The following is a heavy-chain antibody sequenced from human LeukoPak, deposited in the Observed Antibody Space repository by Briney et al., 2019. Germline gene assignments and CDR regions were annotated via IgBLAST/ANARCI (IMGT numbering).Heavy chain of an antibody. V-gene: IGHV3-53*01. J-gene: IGHJ4*02. CDR2: IYSGGST. CDR1: GFTXSXSY. Sequence: GGSLRLSCAASGFTXSXSYMNXXXXXPGXXLEWVSVIYSGGSTXYADSVKGRFTISRDNSKNTLYLQMNSLRVEDTAVYYCLSHYYDSSGYYYFDYWDQGTLVTVSS. D-gene: IGHD3-22*01. CDR3: LSHYYDSSGYYYFDY.